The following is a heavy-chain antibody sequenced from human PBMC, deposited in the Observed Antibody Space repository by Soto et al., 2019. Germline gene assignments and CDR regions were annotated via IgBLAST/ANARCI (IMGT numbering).Heavy chain of an antibody. CDR2: TSYDGNKK. Sequence: VQLVETGGGVVQPGGSLRLSCIASGFPFRSYGMHWVRQAPGKGLDWVAVTSYDGNKKDYIDSVKGRFSISRDNFMNTVYLQMNSLGVEDTALYYCAKEGQSRDGYTSPLDSWGQGTLVIVSA. J-gene: IGHJ5*01. D-gene: IGHD5-12*01. CDR3: AKEGQSRDGYTSPLDS. V-gene: IGHV3-30*18. CDR1: GFPFRSYG.